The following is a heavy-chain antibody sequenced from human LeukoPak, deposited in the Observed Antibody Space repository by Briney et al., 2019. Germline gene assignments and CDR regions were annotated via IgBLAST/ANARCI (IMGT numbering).Heavy chain of an antibody. CDR1: GFTFSSYA. CDR2: ISYDGSNK. J-gene: IGHJ6*03. V-gene: IGHV3-30*04. Sequence: PGRSLRLSCAASGFTFSSYAMHWVRQAPGKGLEWVAVISYDGSNKYYADSVKGRLTISRDNSKNTLYLQMNSLRAEDTAVYYCARDYWKNYYYYMDVWGKGTAVTVSS. D-gene: IGHD1-1*01. CDR3: ARDYWKNYYYYMDV.